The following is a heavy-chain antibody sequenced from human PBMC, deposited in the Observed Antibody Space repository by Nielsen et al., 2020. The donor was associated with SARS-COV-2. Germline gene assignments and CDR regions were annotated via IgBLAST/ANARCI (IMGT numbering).Heavy chain of an antibody. CDR1: GYSFTSYA. V-gene: IGHV1-3*01. J-gene: IGHJ6*02. CDR2: INVGNGNT. CDR3: ARERSREYGIDV. D-gene: IGHD1-26*01. Sequence: ASVEGLCKASGYSFTSYAMHWVWQAPGQRLEWMGWINVGNGNTKYSQKFQGRVTFTRDTSASTAYMELSSLRFEDTAVYYCARERSREYGIDVWGQGTTVTVSS.